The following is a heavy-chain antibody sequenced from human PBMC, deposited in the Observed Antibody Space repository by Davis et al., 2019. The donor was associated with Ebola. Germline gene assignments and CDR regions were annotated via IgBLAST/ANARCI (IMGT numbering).Heavy chain of an antibody. CDR3: ARGATITGFDY. Sequence: GESLKISCAASGFTFSSYAMSWVRQAPGKGLEWVSVISGSGGSTYYADSVKGRFTISRDNSKNSLYLQMNSLRAEDTAVYYCARGATITGFDYWGQGTLVTVSS. CDR2: ISGSGGST. J-gene: IGHJ4*02. D-gene: IGHD5-24*01. V-gene: IGHV3-23*01. CDR1: GFTFSSYA.